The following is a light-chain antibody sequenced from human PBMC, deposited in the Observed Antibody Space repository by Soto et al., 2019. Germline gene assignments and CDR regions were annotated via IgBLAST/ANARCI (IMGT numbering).Light chain of an antibody. CDR1: SSDVGGYNF. CDR3: YSYTTSGAVV. Sequence: QSVLTQPASVSGSPGQSITISCTGTSSDVGGYNFVSWYQQHPGNAPKLIIYDVTSRPSGVSNRFSGSKSGNAASLTISARQEEDDALYYCYSYTTSGAVVFGGGTKVTVL. CDR2: DVT. V-gene: IGLV2-14*03. J-gene: IGLJ3*02.